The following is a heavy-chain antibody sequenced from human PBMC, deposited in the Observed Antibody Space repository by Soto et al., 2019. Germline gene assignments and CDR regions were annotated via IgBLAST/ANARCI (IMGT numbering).Heavy chain of an antibody. CDR1: GFTFSSYA. Sequence: GGSLRLSCAASGFTFSSYAMHWVRQAPGKGLEWVAVISYDGSNKYYADSVKGRFTISRDNSKNTLYLQMNSLRAEDTAVYYCARELIFYREGATAVPNRVFDYWGQGTLVTVSS. V-gene: IGHV3-30-3*01. J-gene: IGHJ4*02. CDR2: ISYDGSNK. CDR3: ARELIFYREGATAVPNRVFDY. D-gene: IGHD1-26*01.